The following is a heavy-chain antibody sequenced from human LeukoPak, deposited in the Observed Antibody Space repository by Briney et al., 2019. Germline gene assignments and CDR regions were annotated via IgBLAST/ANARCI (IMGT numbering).Heavy chain of an antibody. CDR2: ISSSGNNA. D-gene: IGHD5-24*01. Sequence: GGSLRLSCAVSGLTFRGAAMTCVRQAPGKGLEWVSLISSSGNNAYYADSVKGRFTISRDNSKNTLSLQMNSLRVEDTAIYYCAKDIQLSTWGLGTRVTVSS. CDR3: AKDIQLST. V-gene: IGHV3-23*01. J-gene: IGHJ3*01. CDR1: GLTFRGAA.